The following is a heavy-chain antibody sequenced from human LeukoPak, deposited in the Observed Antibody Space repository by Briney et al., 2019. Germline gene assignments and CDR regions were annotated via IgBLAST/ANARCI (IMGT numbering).Heavy chain of an antibody. CDR1: GYTFTTYP. CDR2: INPSGGST. J-gene: IGHJ4*02. CDR3: ARGPSSGWYGWEDY. D-gene: IGHD6-19*01. V-gene: IGHV1-46*01. Sequence: ASVKVSCKASGYTFTTYPINWVRQAPGQGLEWMGIINPSGGSTIYAQKFQGRVTMTRDTSTSTVYMELSSLRSEDTAVYYCARGPSSGWYGWEDYWGQGTLVTVSS.